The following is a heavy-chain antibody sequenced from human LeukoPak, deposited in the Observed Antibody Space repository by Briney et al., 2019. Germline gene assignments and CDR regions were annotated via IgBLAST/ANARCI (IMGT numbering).Heavy chain of an antibody. V-gene: IGHV1-8*01. CDR1: GYTFTSYD. J-gene: IGHJ3*02. CDR3: ARGYDYEDAFDI. Sequence: ASVKVSCKASGYTFTSYDINWVRQATGQGLEWMGWMNPNSGNTNYAQKLQGRVTMTTDTSTSTAYMELRSLRSDDTAVYYCARGYDYEDAFDIWGQGTMVTVSS. CDR2: MNPNSGNT. D-gene: IGHD4-17*01.